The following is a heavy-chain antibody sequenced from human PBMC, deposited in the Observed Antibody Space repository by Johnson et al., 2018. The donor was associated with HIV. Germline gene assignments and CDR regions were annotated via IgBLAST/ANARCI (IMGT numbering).Heavy chain of an antibody. D-gene: IGHD6-13*01. CDR3: VRPAAAGRDDAFDI. J-gene: IGHJ3*02. CDR1: GFTFSDYY. Sequence: QMLLVESGGGLVKPGGSLRLSCAAYGFTFSDYYMSWIRQAPGKGLEWVAVISYDGSNKYYADSVKGRFTISRDNSKNTLYLQRNSLRAEDTAVYYCVRPAAAGRDDAFDIWGQGTMVTVSS. V-gene: IGHV3-30-3*01. CDR2: ISYDGSNK.